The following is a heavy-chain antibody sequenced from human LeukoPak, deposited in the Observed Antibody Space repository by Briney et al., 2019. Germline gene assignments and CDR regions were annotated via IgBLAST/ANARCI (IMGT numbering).Heavy chain of an antibody. CDR1: GFTVSNNY. V-gene: IGHV3-53*01. CDR3: ARASRGYNYLYFDY. Sequence: GGSLRLSCAASGFTVSNNYMTWVRQAPGKGLEWVSVIYSAGGTYYADSVKGRFTISRDNSKNTLNLQMNSLRAEDTAVYYCARASRGYNYLYFDYWGQGALVTVSS. J-gene: IGHJ4*02. D-gene: IGHD5-18*01. CDR2: IYSAGGT.